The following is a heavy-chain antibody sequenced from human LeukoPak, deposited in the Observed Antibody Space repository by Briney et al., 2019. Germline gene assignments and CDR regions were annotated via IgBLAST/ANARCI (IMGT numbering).Heavy chain of an antibody. Sequence: ASLKVSCKASGYTFTTYDINWGRQAPGQSLEWMGCVNPNSENTGYAKKFLGRVAMTRDTSKSTAYMELNSLRSEDTAIYYCARGRVLAARRNQYYYMDVWGKGTAVTVSS. CDR2: VNPNSENT. CDR1: GYTFTTYD. J-gene: IGHJ6*03. CDR3: ARGRVLAARRNQYYYMDV. D-gene: IGHD6-6*01. V-gene: IGHV1-8*01.